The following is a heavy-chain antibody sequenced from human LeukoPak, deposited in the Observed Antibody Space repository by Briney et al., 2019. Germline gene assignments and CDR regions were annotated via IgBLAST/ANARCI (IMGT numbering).Heavy chain of an antibody. Sequence: GGSLRLSCAASGFTFSSYGMSWVRQAPGKGLEWVSAISGSGGSTYYADSVKGRFTISRDNSKNTLYLQMNSLRAEDTAVYYCAKDYGLVYYYDSSGLDYWGQGTLVTVSS. V-gene: IGHV3-23*01. CDR3: AKDYGLVYYYDSSGLDY. D-gene: IGHD3-22*01. J-gene: IGHJ4*02. CDR1: GFTFSSYG. CDR2: ISGSGGST.